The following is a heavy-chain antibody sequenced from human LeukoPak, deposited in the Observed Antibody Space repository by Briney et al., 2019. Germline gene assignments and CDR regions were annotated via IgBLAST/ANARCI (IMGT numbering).Heavy chain of an antibody. V-gene: IGHV3-23*01. J-gene: IGHJ6*03. CDR2: INGGGNTT. Sequence: GGSLRLSCAASGFAFSSFAMGWVRQSPRKGLEWLSTINGGGNTTFYSDSVKGRFTISRDNSKNTLYLHMDSLRPDDTATYYCTKELHVAVAVADYYYFYMDVWGRGTAVTVSS. CDR1: GFAFSSFA. CDR3: TKELHVAVAVADYYYFYMDV. D-gene: IGHD6-19*01.